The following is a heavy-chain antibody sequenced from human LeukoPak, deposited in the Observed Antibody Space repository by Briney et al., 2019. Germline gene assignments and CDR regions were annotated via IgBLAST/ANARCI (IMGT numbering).Heavy chain of an antibody. V-gene: IGHV3-21*01. Sequence: SGGSLRLSCATSGFSFSSYSMSWVRQAPGKGLEWVSFISRTSDDIYHADSVKGRFTISSDNTNNSLYLQMNSLRAEDTGVYYCAKDLPAAVDWGQGTLVTVSS. D-gene: IGHD2-15*01. CDR1: GFSFSSYS. CDR3: AKDLPAAVD. CDR2: ISRTSDDI. J-gene: IGHJ4*02.